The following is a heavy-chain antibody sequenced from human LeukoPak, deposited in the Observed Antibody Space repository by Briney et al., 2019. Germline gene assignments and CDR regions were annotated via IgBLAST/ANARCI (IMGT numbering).Heavy chain of an antibody. J-gene: IGHJ4*02. CDR2: INPSGGST. V-gene: IGHV1-46*01. CDR3: AREAKVDTAMVPNFDY. Sequence: ASVKVSCKASGYTFTGYYMHWVRQAPGQGLEWMGIINPSGGSTSYAQKFQGRVTMTRDMSTSTVYMELSSLRSEDTAVYYCAREAKVDTAMVPNFDYWGQGTLVTVSS. CDR1: GYTFTGYY. D-gene: IGHD5-18*01.